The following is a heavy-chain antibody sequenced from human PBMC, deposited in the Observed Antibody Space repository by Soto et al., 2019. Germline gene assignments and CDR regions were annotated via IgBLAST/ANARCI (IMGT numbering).Heavy chain of an antibody. CDR2: ISGSGGST. Sequence: GGSLRLSCAASGFTFSSYAMSWVRQAPGKGLEWVSAISGSGGSTYYADSVKGRFTISRDNSKNTLYLQMNSLRAEDTAVYYCAKAPYYYGSGTQNFDYWGQGTLVTVSS. J-gene: IGHJ4*02. CDR3: AKAPYYYGSGTQNFDY. CDR1: GFTFSSYA. V-gene: IGHV3-23*01. D-gene: IGHD3-10*01.